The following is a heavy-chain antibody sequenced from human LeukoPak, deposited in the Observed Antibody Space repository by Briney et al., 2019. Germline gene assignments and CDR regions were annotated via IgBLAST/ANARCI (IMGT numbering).Heavy chain of an antibody. V-gene: IGHV3-7*01. CDR3: ARDKIVGPTTLDY. D-gene: IGHD1-26*01. Sequence: PGRSLRLSCAASGFTFSSYAMHWVRQAPGKGLEWVANIKQDGYEKYYVDSVKGRFTISRDNAENSLYLQMNSLRADDTAVYYCARDKIVGPTTLDYWGQGTLVTVSS. J-gene: IGHJ4*02. CDR1: GFTFSSYA. CDR2: IKQDGYEK.